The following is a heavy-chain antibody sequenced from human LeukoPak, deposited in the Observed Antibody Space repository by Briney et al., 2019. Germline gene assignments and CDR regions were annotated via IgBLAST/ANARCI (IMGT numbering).Heavy chain of an antibody. D-gene: IGHD2-15*01. Sequence: GGTLRLSCAASGFAFRRYAMTWVRQAQGKGLEWVSSIGGSGDTYYADSVKGRFTISRDNSKNTLFLQMNSLRTDDTAVYYCAKYDVVVVAAERWFDPWGQGTLVTVSS. CDR1: GFAFRRYA. CDR3: AKYDVVVVAAERWFDP. J-gene: IGHJ5*02. CDR2: IGGSGDT. V-gene: IGHV3-23*01.